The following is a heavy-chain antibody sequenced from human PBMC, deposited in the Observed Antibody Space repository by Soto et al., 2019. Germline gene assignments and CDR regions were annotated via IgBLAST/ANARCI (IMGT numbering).Heavy chain of an antibody. Sequence: SETLSLTCTVSGGSISSYYWSWIRQPPGKGLEWIGYIYYSGSTNYNPSLKSRVTISVDTSKNQFSLKLSSVTAADTAVYYCARVGITMVRGVVPLYYYYYMDVWGKGTTVTVSS. J-gene: IGHJ6*03. V-gene: IGHV4-59*01. CDR3: ARVGITMVRGVVPLYYYYYMDV. CDR1: GGSISSYY. CDR2: IYYSGST. D-gene: IGHD3-10*01.